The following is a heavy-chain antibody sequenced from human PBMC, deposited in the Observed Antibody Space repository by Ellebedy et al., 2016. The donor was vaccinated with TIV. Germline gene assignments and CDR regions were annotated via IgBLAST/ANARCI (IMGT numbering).Heavy chain of an antibody. CDR3: ARGSRYCSSTSCYSLGYYYYGMDV. Sequence: ASVKVSCXASGYTFTSYYMHWVRQAPGQGLEWMGWINPNSGGTNYAQKFQGRVTMTRDTSISTAYMELSRLRSDDTAVYYCARGSRYCSSTSCYSLGYYYYGMDVWGQGTTVTVSS. V-gene: IGHV1-2*02. CDR1: GYTFTSYY. CDR2: INPNSGGT. J-gene: IGHJ6*02. D-gene: IGHD2-2*01.